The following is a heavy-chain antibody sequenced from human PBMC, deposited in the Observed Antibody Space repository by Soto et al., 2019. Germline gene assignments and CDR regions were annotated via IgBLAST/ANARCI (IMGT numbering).Heavy chain of an antibody. CDR2: IYYSGST. CDR3: ARLKYSGSYWYFDY. D-gene: IGHD1-26*01. CDR1: GGSISSSSYY. V-gene: IGHV4-39*01. J-gene: IGHJ4*02. Sequence: QLQLQESGPGLVKPSETLSLTCTVSGGSISSSSYYWGWIRQPPGKGLEWIGSIYYSGSTYYNPSLKSRVTISVDTSKNQFSLKLSSVTAADTAVYYCARLKYSGSYWYFDYWGQGTLVTVSS.